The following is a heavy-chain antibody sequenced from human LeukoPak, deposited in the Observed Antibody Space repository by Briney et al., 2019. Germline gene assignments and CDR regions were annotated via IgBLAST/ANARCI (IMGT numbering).Heavy chain of an antibody. CDR2: INLNSGAT. CDR3: ARSLPDYGDYFFDY. J-gene: IGHJ4*02. V-gene: IGHV1-2*02. CDR1: GYTLTGYY. Sequence: ASVKVSCKASGYTLTGYYMHWVRQAPGRGLEWLGWINLNSGATDYAQKFQGRVTLTRDTSISTAYLELSGLRSDDTAVYYCARSLPDYGDYFFDYWGQETLVTVSS. D-gene: IGHD4-17*01.